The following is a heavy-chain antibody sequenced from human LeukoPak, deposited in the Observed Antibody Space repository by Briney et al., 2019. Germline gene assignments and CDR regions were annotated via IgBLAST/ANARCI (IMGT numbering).Heavy chain of an antibody. CDR1: GFTFSRYW. V-gene: IGHV3-7*03. CDR2: INVEGSEN. J-gene: IGHJ5*02. D-gene: IGHD7-27*01. Sequence: GGSLRLSCAASGFTFSRYWITWVRQAPGKGRDWVANINVEGSENSHVESAKGRFTLSRDNAKNSLYLQMNSLKAQDTAVYYCARAWAPWGQGTLVTVSS. CDR3: ARAWAP.